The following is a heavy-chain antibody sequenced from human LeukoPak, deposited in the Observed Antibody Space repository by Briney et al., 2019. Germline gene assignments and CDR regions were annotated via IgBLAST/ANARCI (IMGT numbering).Heavy chain of an antibody. J-gene: IGHJ6*02. CDR3: ATDQDIVSIPAALDV. CDR2: IIPIFGTT. V-gene: IGHV1-69*01. Sequence: SVKVSCKASGGTFSTYVISWVRQAPGQGLEWMGLIIPIFGTTNYAQTLQGRVTITADESTSTAYMELSSLRSDDTAVYYCATDQDIVSIPAALDVWGQGTTVTVSS. CDR1: GGTFSTYV. D-gene: IGHD2-2*01.